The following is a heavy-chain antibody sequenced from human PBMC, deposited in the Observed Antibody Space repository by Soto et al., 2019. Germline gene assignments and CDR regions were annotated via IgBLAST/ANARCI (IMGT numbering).Heavy chain of an antibody. CDR1: GYTLTELS. CDR3: ATDRGYSYGYSY. V-gene: IGHV1-24*01. J-gene: IGHJ4*02. D-gene: IGHD5-18*01. Sequence: ASVKVSCKVSGYTLTELSMHWVRQAPGKGLEWMGGFDPEDGETIYAQKFQGRVTMTEDTSTDTAYMELSSLRSEDTAVYYCATDRGYSYGYSYWGQGTLFTVSS. CDR2: FDPEDGET.